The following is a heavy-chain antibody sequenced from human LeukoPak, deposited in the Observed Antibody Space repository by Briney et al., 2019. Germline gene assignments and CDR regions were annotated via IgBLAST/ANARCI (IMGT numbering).Heavy chain of an antibody. D-gene: IGHD1-26*01. Sequence: SGGSLRLSCAASGFTFSSYSMNWVRQAPGKGLEWVSSISSSSSYIYYADSVKGRFTISRGNAKNSLYLQMNSLRAEDTAVYYCARARSGSYFDYWGQGTLVTVSS. V-gene: IGHV3-21*01. CDR3: ARARSGSYFDY. J-gene: IGHJ4*02. CDR1: GFTFSSYS. CDR2: ISSSSSYI.